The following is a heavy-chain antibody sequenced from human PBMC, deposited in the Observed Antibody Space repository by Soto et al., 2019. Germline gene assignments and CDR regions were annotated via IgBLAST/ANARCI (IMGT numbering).Heavy chain of an antibody. Sequence: GQLLESGGGMVQTGGSLRLSCAASGFTFSSFAMNWFRRPPGRGLEWVAAVTSSASSTHYADSVKGRFTISRDNSKNTLYLQMNSLRADDTAVYYCAKGGAVLLDPFDVWGQGTMVTVSS. J-gene: IGHJ3*01. CDR2: VTSSASST. V-gene: IGHV3-23*01. CDR1: GFTFSSFA. CDR3: AKGGAVLLDPFDV. D-gene: IGHD1-26*01.